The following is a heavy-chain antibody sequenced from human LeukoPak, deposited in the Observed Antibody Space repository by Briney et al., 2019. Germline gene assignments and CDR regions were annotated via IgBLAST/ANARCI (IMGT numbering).Heavy chain of an antibody. Sequence: GGSLRLSCAASGFTFSSYWMSWVRQAPGKGLEWVANIKQDGSEKYYVDSVKGRFTISRDNAKNSLYLQMNSLRAEDTAVYYCASLGAVLDDAFDIWDQGTMVTVSS. CDR3: ASLGAVLDDAFDI. D-gene: IGHD2-8*02. CDR2: IKQDGSEK. V-gene: IGHV3-7*01. CDR1: GFTFSSYW. J-gene: IGHJ3*02.